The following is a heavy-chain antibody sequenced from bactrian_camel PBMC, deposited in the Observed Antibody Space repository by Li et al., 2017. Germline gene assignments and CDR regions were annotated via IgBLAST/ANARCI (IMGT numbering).Heavy chain of an antibody. CDR3: AASASFILTPRFYRLESSDYPY. CDR1: GYPSSRC. V-gene: IGHV3S54*01. CDR2: SYTAGAAT. Sequence: HVQLVESGGGSVQAGGSLRLSCAASGYPSSRCMGWFRQAPGKEREAVAASYTAGAATDYTDSVKGRFTISKDNAGNSLFLQMSNLKPEDTAMYYCAASASFILTPRFYRLESSDYPYRGQGTQVTVS. D-gene: IGHD4*01. J-gene: IGHJ4*01.